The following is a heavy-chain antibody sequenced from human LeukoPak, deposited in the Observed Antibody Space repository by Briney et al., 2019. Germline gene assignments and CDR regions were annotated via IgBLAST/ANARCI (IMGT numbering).Heavy chain of an antibody. CDR1: GFTFDDYA. Sequence: GGSLRLSCAASGFTFDDYAMHWVRQAPGKGLEWVSGISWNSGSIGYAESVKGRFTISRDNAKNSLYLQMNSLRAEDTALYYCAREPSDTAFDYWGQGTLVTVSS. J-gene: IGHJ4*02. V-gene: IGHV3-9*01. CDR3: AREPSDTAFDY. CDR2: ISWNSGSI. D-gene: IGHD5-18*01.